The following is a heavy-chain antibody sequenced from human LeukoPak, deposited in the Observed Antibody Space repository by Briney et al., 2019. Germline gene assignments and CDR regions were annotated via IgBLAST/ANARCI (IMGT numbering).Heavy chain of an antibody. CDR3: ARGGSDRGARDSSGYYLSRDYFDY. Sequence: SVKVSCKASGGTFSSYAITWVRQAPGQGLEWMGGIIPIFGTANYAQKFQGRVTITADESTTTAYMELSSLRSEDTAVYYCARGGSDRGARDSSGYYLSRDYFDYWGQGTLVTVSS. J-gene: IGHJ4*02. D-gene: IGHD3-22*01. V-gene: IGHV1-69*01. CDR1: GGTFSSYA. CDR2: IIPIFGTA.